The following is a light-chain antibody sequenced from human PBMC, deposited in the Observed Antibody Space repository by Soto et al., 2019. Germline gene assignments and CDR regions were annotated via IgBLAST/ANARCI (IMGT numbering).Light chain of an antibody. CDR1: SSDIGGHKY. CDR3: CSYTSSNTYV. CDR2: EGS. Sequence: QSALTQPASVSGSPGQSITISCTGTSSDIGGHKYVSWYQQHPGRAPQLIISEGSDRPSGVSNRFSGSKSGNTASLTVSGLQPEDEADYYCCSYTSSNTYVFGTGTMLTVL. J-gene: IGLJ1*01. V-gene: IGLV2-14*01.